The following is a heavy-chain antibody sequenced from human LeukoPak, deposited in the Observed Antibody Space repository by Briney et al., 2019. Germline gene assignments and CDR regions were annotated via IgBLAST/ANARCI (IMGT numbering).Heavy chain of an antibody. CDR3: ARDPSIVVVPAAIPAMDY. CDR2: ISAYNGNT. D-gene: IGHD2-2*01. Sequence: ASVKVSCTASGYTFTSYGISRVRQAPGQGLEWMGWISAYNGNTNYAQKLQGRVTMTTDTSTSTAYMELRSLRSDDTAVYYCARDPSIVVVPAAIPAMDYWGQGTLVTVSS. V-gene: IGHV1-18*01. CDR1: GYTFTSYG. J-gene: IGHJ4*02.